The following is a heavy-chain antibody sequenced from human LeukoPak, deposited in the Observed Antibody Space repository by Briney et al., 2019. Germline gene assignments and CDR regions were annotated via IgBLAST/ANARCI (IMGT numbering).Heavy chain of an antibody. D-gene: IGHD3-22*01. J-gene: IGHJ3*02. CDR1: GCTLTELS. V-gene: IGHV1-24*01. Sequence: ASVKVSCKVSGCTLTELSMHWVRQAPGKGLEWMGGFDPEDGETIYAQKFQGRVTMTEDTSTDTAYMELSSLRSEDTAVYYCATTLVTMIVVGPRAFDIWGQGTMVTVSS. CDR3: ATTLVTMIVVGPRAFDI. CDR2: FDPEDGET.